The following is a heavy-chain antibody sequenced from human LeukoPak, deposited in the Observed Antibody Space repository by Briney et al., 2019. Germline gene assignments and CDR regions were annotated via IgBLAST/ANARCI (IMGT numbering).Heavy chain of an antibody. CDR2: INRSGST. V-gene: IGHV4-34*01. CDR3: ARRGYYDSSGYYYYY. CDR1: GGSFSGYY. Sequence: PSETLSLTCAVYGGSFSGYYWSWIRQPPGKGLEWIGEINRSGSTNYNPSLRSRVTISVDTSKNQFSLKLSSVTAADTAVYYCARRGYYDSSGYYYYYWGQGTLVTVSS. J-gene: IGHJ4*02. D-gene: IGHD3-22*01.